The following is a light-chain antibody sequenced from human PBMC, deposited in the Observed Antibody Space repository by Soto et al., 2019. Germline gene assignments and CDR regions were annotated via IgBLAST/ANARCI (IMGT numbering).Light chain of an antibody. V-gene: IGKV3-15*01. CDR1: QSVSSN. CDR3: QQYNNWRAAYP. CDR2: GAS. Sequence: EIVMTQSPATLSVSPGERATLSCRASQSVSSNLVWYQQKPGQAPRLLIYGASTRATGIPARFSGSGSGTEFTLTISSLQSEDFAVYYCQQYNNWRAAYPFGQGTKLEIK. J-gene: IGKJ2*01.